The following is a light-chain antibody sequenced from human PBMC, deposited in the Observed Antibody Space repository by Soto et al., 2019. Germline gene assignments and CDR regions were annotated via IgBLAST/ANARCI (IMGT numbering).Light chain of an antibody. V-gene: IGLV2-14*01. CDR2: EVS. CDR3: TSYTSRSTLV. CDR1: SGDVGGYNY. J-gene: IGLJ3*02. Sequence: QSALTQPASVSGSPGQSITISCAGTSGDVGGYNYVSWYQQHPGKAPKLMIYEVSNRPSGVSNRFSGSKSGNTASLTISGLQAEDEADYYCTSYTSRSTLVFGGGTQLTVL.